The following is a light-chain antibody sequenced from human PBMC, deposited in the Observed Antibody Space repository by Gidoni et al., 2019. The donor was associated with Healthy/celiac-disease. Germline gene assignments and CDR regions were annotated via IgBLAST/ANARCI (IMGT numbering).Light chain of an antibody. CDR1: SSDVGSYNL. J-gene: IGLJ2*01. V-gene: IGLV2-23*01. Sequence: QSDLTQPASESGSPGQSITISCTGTSSDVGSYNLVSWYQQPPGKAPKLMIYEGSKRPSGVSNRFSGSKSGNTASLTISGLQAEDEADYYCCSYAGSSTVFGGGTKLTVL. CDR2: EGS. CDR3: CSYAGSSTV.